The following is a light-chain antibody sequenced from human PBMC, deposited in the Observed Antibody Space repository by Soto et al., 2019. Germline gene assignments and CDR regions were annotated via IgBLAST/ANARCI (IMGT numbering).Light chain of an antibody. CDR3: QSYDSGLSGLL. CDR2: ENT. J-gene: IGLJ2*01. Sequence: QSVLTQPPSVSGAPGQRVTISCTGSSCNIGAVFDVHWYQQVPGTAPKLLIYENTKRPSGVPDRFSGSKSGTSASLAITGLQDEDEADYYCQSYDSGLSGLLFGGGTKVTVL. V-gene: IGLV1-40*01. CDR1: SCNIGAVFD.